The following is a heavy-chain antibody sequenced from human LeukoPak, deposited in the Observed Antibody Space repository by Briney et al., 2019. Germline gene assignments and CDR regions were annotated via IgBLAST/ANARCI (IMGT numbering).Heavy chain of an antibody. J-gene: IGHJ4*02. CDR3: ARDQYLYSSSWYGSDY. D-gene: IGHD6-13*01. CDR2: ISYDGSNK. Sequence: GGSLRLSCAASGFTFSSYAMHWVRQAPGKGLEWVAVISYDGSNKYYADSVKGRFTISRDNAKNSLYLQMNSLRAEDTAVYYCARDQYLYSSSWYGSDYWGQGTLVTVSS. CDR1: GFTFSSYA. V-gene: IGHV3-30-3*01.